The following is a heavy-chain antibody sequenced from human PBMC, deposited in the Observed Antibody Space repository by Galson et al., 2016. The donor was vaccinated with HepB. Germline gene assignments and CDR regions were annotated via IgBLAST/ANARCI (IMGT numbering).Heavy chain of an antibody. D-gene: IGHD4-17*01. Sequence: SVKVSCKASGYKFTTYGISWVRQAPGQGLEWMGWINPYSGDTHYAKNLQGRVTLTTDTSTSTAYMEVRGLRFDDTAVFYCARDTHRGVLDYGDAFDYWGQGTLVTTSS. CDR1: GYKFTTYG. CDR2: INPYSGDT. V-gene: IGHV1-18*01. J-gene: IGHJ4*02. CDR3: ARDTHRGVLDYGDAFDY.